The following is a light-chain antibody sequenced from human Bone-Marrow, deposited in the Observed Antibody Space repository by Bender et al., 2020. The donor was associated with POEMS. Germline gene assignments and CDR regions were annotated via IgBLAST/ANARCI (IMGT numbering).Light chain of an antibody. CDR2: DVF. CDR1: SSDVGTYGY. J-gene: IGLJ3*02. V-gene: IGLV2-14*01. CDR3: SSYTATSTPWV. Sequence: QSALTQPASVSGSPGQSITISCTGTSSDVGTYGYVSWYQQHPGKVPKLMIYDVFNRPSGVSIRFSGSKSGNTASLTISGLQPEDEADYYCSSYTATSTPWVFGGGTKLTVL.